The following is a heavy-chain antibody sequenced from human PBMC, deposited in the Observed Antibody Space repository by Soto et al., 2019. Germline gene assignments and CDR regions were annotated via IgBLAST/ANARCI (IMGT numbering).Heavy chain of an antibody. Sequence: QVQLQESGPGLVKPSETLSLTCTVSGGSVSSGSYYWSWIRQPPGKGLEWIGYIYYSGSTNYNPSLKSRVTTSVDTSKNQFSLKLSSVTAADTAVYYCARQMKPHDAFDIWGQGTMVTASS. CDR3: ARQMKPHDAFDI. CDR1: GGSVSSGSYY. CDR2: IYYSGST. J-gene: IGHJ3*02. V-gene: IGHV4-61*01.